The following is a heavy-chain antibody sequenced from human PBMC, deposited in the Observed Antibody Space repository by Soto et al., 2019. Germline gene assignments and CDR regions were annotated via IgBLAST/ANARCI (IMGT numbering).Heavy chain of an antibody. J-gene: IGHJ4*02. V-gene: IGHV3-30*18. CDR2: ISNEEANK. CDR1: GFTFSSYG. Sequence: QVPLVESGGGVVQPGTSLRLSCAASGFTFSSYGMHWVRQAPGKGLEWVAVISNEEANKNYVDSVKGRFTVSRDNSKNTLSLQMNSLRVEDTAIYYCAKGSSGYYYPHLDNWGQGTPVTVSS. D-gene: IGHD3-22*01. CDR3: AKGSSGYYYPHLDN.